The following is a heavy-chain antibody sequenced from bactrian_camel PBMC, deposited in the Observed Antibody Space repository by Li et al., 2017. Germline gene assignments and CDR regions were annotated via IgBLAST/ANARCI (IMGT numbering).Heavy chain of an antibody. J-gene: IGHJ4*01. CDR1: GFTFDRPD. V-gene: IGHV3S61*01. Sequence: VQLVESGGGLLQPGESLRLSCRTSGFTFDRPDMAWYRESPGNDCEMVWSITRDGITHYTDSVKGRFTVSLDMGENMVYLQMNSLKPEDTAMYYCAAKYYRGGYCGLNLGPAAFDYWGQGTQVTVS. D-gene: IGHD2*01. CDR3: AAKYYRGGYCGLNLGPAAFDY. CDR2: SITRDGIT.